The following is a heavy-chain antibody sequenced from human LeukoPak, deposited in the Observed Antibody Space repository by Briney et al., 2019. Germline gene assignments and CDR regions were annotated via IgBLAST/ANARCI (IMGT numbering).Heavy chain of an antibody. Sequence: SETLSLTCTVSGGSISSSSYYWGWIRQPPGKGLEWIGSIYYSGSTYYNPSLKSRITISVDTSKNQFSLKLSSVTAADTAVYYCLSTVTTDYWGQGTLVTDSS. D-gene: IGHD4-17*01. CDR1: GGSISSSSYY. J-gene: IGHJ4*02. CDR3: LSTVTTDY. CDR2: IYYSGST. V-gene: IGHV4-39*07.